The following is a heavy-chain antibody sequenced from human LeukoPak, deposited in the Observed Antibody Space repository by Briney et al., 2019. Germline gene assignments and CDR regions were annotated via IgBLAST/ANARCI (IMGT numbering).Heavy chain of an antibody. Sequence: SGGSLRLSCAASGFTFNAYWMSWVRQAPGEGLEWVSSISSSSSYIYYADSVRGRFTISRDNAENSLYLQMNSLRAEDTAVYYCASEYSSSSNYYGLDVWGQGTTATVSS. CDR3: ASEYSSSSNYYGLDV. CDR2: ISSSSSYI. J-gene: IGHJ6*02. D-gene: IGHD6-6*01. CDR1: GFTFNAYW. V-gene: IGHV3-21*01.